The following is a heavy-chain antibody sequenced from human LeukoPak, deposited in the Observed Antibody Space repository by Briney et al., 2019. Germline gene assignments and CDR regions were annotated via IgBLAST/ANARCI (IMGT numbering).Heavy chain of an antibody. V-gene: IGHV3-7*01. CDR1: GFTFSDYY. J-gene: IGHJ4*02. CDR3: ARGGGRGDYNERYYFDY. CDR2: IKQDGSEK. Sequence: GGSLRLSCAASGFTFSDYYMSWIRQAPGKGLEWVANIKQDGSEKYYVDSVKGRFTISRDNAKNSLYLQMNSLRAEDTAVYYCARGGGRGDYNERYYFDYWGQGTLVTVSS. D-gene: IGHD3-22*01.